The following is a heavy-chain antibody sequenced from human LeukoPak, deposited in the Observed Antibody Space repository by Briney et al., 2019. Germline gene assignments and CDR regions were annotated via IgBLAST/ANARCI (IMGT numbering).Heavy chain of an antibody. Sequence: RPGGSLRLSCAASGFTFDDYGMSWVRQAPGKGLEWVSGINWNGGRTGYADSVKGRFTISRDNSKNTLYLQMNSLRPEDTAVYYCARDQFGELVVCTFDIWGQGTMVTVSS. D-gene: IGHD3-10*01. J-gene: IGHJ3*02. V-gene: IGHV3-20*04. CDR1: GFTFDDYG. CDR2: INWNGGRT. CDR3: ARDQFGELVVCTFDI.